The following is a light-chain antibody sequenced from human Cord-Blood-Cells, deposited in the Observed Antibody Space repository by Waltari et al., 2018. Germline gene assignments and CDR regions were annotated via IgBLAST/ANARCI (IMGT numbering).Light chain of an antibody. CDR1: QSVSSY. CDR3: QQRSNWPPLT. V-gene: IGKV3-11*01. J-gene: IGKJ4*01. CDR2: DAS. Sequence: EIVLTQSPATLSLSPRERAPLSCRASQSVSSYLAWYQQKPGQAPRLLIYDASNRATGIPARFSGSGSGTDFTLTISSLEPEDFAVYYCQQRSNWPPLTFGGGTKVEIK.